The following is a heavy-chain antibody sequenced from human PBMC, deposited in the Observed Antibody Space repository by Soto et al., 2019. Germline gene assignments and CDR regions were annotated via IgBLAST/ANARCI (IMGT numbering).Heavy chain of an antibody. J-gene: IGHJ4*02. D-gene: IGHD1-1*01. V-gene: IGHV1-8*01. Sequence: ASVKVSCKASGYTFTSYDIYWVRQATGQGLEWMGWMNPNTGNSGYAQKFQGRVTMTSDTSITTAHIELGSLRSDDTAVYYCARRAETNGWNGFGADKYYFDFWGQGTLVTVSS. CDR3: ARRAETNGWNGFGADKYYFDF. CDR1: GYTFTSYD. CDR2: MNPNTGNS.